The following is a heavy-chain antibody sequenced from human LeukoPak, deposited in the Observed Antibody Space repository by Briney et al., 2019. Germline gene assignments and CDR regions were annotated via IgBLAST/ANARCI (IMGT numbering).Heavy chain of an antibody. J-gene: IGHJ4*02. V-gene: IGHV4-59*01. Sequence: SETLSLTCTVSGGSISSYYWSWIRQPPGKGLEWIGYIYYSGSTNYNPSLKSRVTISVDTSKNQFSLKLSSVTAADTAVYYCARGADSSGWYVIFDYWGQGTLVTVSS. CDR2: IYYSGST. CDR3: ARGADSSGWYVIFDY. CDR1: GGSISSYY. D-gene: IGHD6-19*01.